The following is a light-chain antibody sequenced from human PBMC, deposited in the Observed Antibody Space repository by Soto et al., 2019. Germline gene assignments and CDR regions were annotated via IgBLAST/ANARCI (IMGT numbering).Light chain of an antibody. Sequence: QSVLTQPPSASGTPGQRVTISCSGASSNIGKNFVYWYQQLPRTTPKLLISRNDQRPSGVPERFSGSKSGTSASLAISGLRSEDEAEYYCSLYTSTSYVVFGGGTKLTVL. CDR2: RND. CDR3: SLYTSTSYVV. CDR1: SSNIGKNF. J-gene: IGLJ2*01. V-gene: IGLV1-47*01.